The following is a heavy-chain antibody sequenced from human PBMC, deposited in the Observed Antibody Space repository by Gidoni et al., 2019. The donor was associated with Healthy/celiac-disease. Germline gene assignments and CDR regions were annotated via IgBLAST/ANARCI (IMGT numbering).Heavy chain of an antibody. CDR2: IYYSGST. D-gene: IGHD6-19*01. Sequence: QLQLQESGPGLVKPSETLSLTCTVSGGSISSSSYYWGWIRQPPGKGLEWIGSIYYSGSTYYNPSLKSRVTISVDTSKNQFSLKLSSVTAADTAVYYCARTGPVAGTGWFDPWGQGTLVTVSS. J-gene: IGHJ5*02. CDR3: ARTGPVAGTGWFDP. V-gene: IGHV4-39*01. CDR1: GGSISSSSYY.